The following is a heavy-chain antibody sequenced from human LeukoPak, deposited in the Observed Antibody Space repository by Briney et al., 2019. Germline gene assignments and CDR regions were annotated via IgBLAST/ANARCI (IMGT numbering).Heavy chain of an antibody. V-gene: IGHV3-74*01. CDR1: GFTFNNHW. CDR2: IDNDGSNT. Sequence: GGSLRLPCAASGFTFNNHWMHWVRQAPGKGLEWVSRIDNDGSNTIYADSVKARFTISRDNAKNTLYLQMSSLRAEDTAMYYCSRDRPHNWFDPWGQGTLVTVSS. J-gene: IGHJ5*02. CDR3: SRDRPHNWFDP.